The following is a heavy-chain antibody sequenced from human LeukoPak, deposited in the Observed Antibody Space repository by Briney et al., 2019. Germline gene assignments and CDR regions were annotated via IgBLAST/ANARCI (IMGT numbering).Heavy chain of an antibody. CDR3: ARKSGWNLDY. D-gene: IGHD6-19*01. V-gene: IGHV4-4*02. J-gene: IGHJ4*02. CDR2: IYHSGSA. CDR1: GGFISTSNW. Sequence: DPSGTLSLTCRVSGGFISTSNWWSWVRQSPGKGLEWIGEIYHSGSANYNPSLKSRVTISVDKPKNQFSLRLNSVTGADTAVYYCARKSGWNLDYWGQGTLVAISP.